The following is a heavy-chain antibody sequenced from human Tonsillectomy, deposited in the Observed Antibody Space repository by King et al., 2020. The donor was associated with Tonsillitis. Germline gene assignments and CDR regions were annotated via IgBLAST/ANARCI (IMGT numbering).Heavy chain of an antibody. D-gene: IGHD6-13*01. J-gene: IGHJ4*02. Sequence: VQLVESGGGLVQPGGSLRLSCAASGFTFRSYAMSWVRQAPGKGLEWVSGISGSGDSTYYADSVKGRFTISRDNSKTTLYLQMNSLRAEATAVYYCAKDPYSRHWGQGTLVTVSS. V-gene: IGHV3-23*04. CDR3: AKDPYSRH. CDR1: GFTFRSYA. CDR2: ISGSGDST.